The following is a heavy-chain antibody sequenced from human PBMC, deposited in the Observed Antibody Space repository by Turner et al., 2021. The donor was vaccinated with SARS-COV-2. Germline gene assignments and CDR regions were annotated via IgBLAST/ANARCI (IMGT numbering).Heavy chain of an antibody. D-gene: IGHD2-21*02. CDR1: GGSFSAYY. CDR2: ISHSGST. V-gene: IGHV4-34*01. CDR3: ARVNYGGVTVRDYYSYYGMDV. Sequence: QVQLQQWGAGLLKPSETLSLTCAAYGGSFSAYYWSWIRQSPGKGLEWIGEISHSGSTTYNPALKSRVTRSLDRSKIQFSLRLSSVAAADTAVYYCARVNYGGVTVRDYYSYYGMDVWGQGTTVTVS. J-gene: IGHJ6*02.